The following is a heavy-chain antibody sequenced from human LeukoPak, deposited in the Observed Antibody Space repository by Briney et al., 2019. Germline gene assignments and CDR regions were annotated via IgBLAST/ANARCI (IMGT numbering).Heavy chain of an antibody. D-gene: IGHD6-19*01. CDR3: ARAGSGWSFDY. CDR1: GGSISLYY. V-gene: IGHV4-59*01. CDR2: NSSSGNT. J-gene: IGHJ4*02. Sequence: AETLSLTCTVSGGSISLYYWTWIRQSPGKGLEWIGYNSSSGNTNYNPSLKSRATISVDMSKNQFSLRLSSVTAADTAVYYCARAGSGWSFDYWGQGSLVTVSS.